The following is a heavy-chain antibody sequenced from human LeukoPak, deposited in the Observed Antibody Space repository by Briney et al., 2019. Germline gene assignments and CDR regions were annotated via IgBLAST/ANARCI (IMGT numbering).Heavy chain of an antibody. V-gene: IGHV4-59*12. D-gene: IGHD2-2*01. Sequence: PSETLSLTCTLSGGSISGNCWSWIRQPPGKGLEWIACLYDSGSTIYNPSLRSRVTISVDTSKNQFSLKLSSVTAADTAVYYCASGGLDGYCSSTTCRDHNYWGQGTLVTVSS. CDR1: GGSISGNC. J-gene: IGHJ4*02. CDR3: ASGGLDGYCSSTTCRDHNY. CDR2: LYDSGST.